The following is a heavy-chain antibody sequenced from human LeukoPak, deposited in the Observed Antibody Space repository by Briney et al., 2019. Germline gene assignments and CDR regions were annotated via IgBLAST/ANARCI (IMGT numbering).Heavy chain of an antibody. CDR1: GFTFSDHY. CDR3: TRVGATGDSDC. D-gene: IGHD1-26*01. J-gene: IGHJ4*02. Sequence: PEGSLRLSCAASGFTFSDHYMDWVRQAPGKGLEWVGRARNKVNSYTTEYAASVKGRFTISRDDSKNSLYLQMNSLKTEDTAVYYCTRVGATGDSDCWGQGTLVTVSA. CDR2: ARNKVNSYTT. V-gene: IGHV3-72*01.